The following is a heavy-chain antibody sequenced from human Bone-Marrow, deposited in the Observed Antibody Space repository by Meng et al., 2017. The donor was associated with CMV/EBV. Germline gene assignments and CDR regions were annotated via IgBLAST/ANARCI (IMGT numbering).Heavy chain of an antibody. J-gene: IGHJ6*02. CDR2: IWYDGSNK. V-gene: IGHV3-33*06. CDR3: AKDIAAGYYYYYGMDV. Sequence: GGSLRLSCAASGFTFSSYGMHWVRQAPGKGLEWVAVIWYDGSNKYYADSVKGRFTISRDNSKNTLYLQMNSLRAEDTAVYYCAKDIAAGYYYYYGMDVWGQRTTVTVSS. D-gene: IGHD6-13*01. CDR1: GFTFSSYG.